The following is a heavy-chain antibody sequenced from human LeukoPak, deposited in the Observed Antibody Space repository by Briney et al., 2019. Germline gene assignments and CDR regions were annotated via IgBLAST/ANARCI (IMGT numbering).Heavy chain of an antibody. Sequence: GGSLRLSCAASGFTFNNYAMSWVRQAPGKGLEWVSAIGGGGGTSYAGAVKGRFTISRSDSKNTLYLQMSSLRADDTAVYYCAKIDYSLGPCSAGICSRHFGNWGQGTLVTVSS. J-gene: IGHJ4*02. D-gene: IGHD2-15*01. V-gene: IGHV3-23*01. CDR1: GFTFNNYA. CDR3: AKIDYSLGPCSAGICSRHFGN. CDR2: IGGGGGT.